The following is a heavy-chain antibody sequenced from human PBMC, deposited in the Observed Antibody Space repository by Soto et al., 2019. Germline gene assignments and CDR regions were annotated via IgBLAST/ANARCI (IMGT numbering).Heavy chain of an antibody. J-gene: IGHJ4*02. CDR3: ARLAYGDYFVDY. D-gene: IGHD4-17*01. CDR1: GGSISSYY. Sequence: SETLSLTCTVSGGSISSYYWSWIRQPPGKGLEWIGYIYYSGSTNYNPSLKSRVTISVDTSKNQFSLKLSSVTAADTAVYYCARLAYGDYFVDYWGQGTLVTVSS. V-gene: IGHV4-59*08. CDR2: IYYSGST.